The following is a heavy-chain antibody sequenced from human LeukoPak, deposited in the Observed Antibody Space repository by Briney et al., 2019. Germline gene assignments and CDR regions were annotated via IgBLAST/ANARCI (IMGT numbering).Heavy chain of an antibody. Sequence: GGSLRLSCAASGFTFSSYTMTWVRQAPGEGLEWVSGISGSGDTTYYADSVKGRFTISKDNSKTTLYLQMNSLRAEDTAVYYCAKEGDYYNSIVPNYWGQGTLVTVSS. CDR2: ISGSGDTT. D-gene: IGHD3-22*01. V-gene: IGHV3-23*01. J-gene: IGHJ4*02. CDR1: GFTFSSYT. CDR3: AKEGDYYNSIVPNY.